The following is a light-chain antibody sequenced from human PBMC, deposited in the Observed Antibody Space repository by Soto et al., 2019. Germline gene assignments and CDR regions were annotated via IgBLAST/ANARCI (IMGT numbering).Light chain of an antibody. Sequence: DIQMTQSPASLSASIGDRVTITCRASQSITTYLNWYQQKPGKAPKLLIHEASSLQSGVPSRFSGSGSGTDFTLTISSLEPEDFVTYYCQQSYSTPLSFGGGTKVEIK. V-gene: IGKV1-39*01. CDR3: QQSYSTPLS. J-gene: IGKJ4*01. CDR2: EAS. CDR1: QSITTY.